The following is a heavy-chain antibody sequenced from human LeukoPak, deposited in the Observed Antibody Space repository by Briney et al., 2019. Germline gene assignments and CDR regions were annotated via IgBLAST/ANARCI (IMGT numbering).Heavy chain of an antibody. CDR2: ISAYNGNT. CDR3: ARVKALYCSSASCYRGAFDI. J-gene: IGHJ3*02. CDR1: GYTFTSYG. D-gene: IGHD2-2*02. Sequence: GASVKVSCKASGYTFTSYGISWVRQAPGQGLEWMGWISAYNGNTNYAQKLQGRVTMTTDTSTSTAYMELRSLRSDDTAVYYCARVKALYCSSASCYRGAFDIWGRGTMVTVSS. V-gene: IGHV1-18*01.